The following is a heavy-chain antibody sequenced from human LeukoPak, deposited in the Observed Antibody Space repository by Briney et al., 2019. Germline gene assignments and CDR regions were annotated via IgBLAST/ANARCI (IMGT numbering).Heavy chain of an antibody. J-gene: IGHJ4*02. Sequence: GGSLRLSCTDSGFTFSSYWMTWVRQAPGKGLEWVATINQDGSKKDHVDSVKGRFTISRDNAKNTLYLQMNSLRAEDTAVYYCARSNPRYYYGSGSLDWGQGTLVTVSS. V-gene: IGHV3-7*01. CDR2: INQDGSKK. CDR1: GFTFSSYW. CDR3: ARSNPRYYYGSGSLD. D-gene: IGHD3-10*01.